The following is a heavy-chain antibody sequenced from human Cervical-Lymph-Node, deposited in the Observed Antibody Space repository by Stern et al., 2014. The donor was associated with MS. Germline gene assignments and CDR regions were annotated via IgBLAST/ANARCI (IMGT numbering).Heavy chain of an antibody. CDR2: ISAYNGNT. D-gene: IGHD3-3*01. V-gene: IGHV1-18*01. CDR1: GYTFTSYG. Sequence: QVQLVQSGAGVKKPGASVKVSCKASGYTFTSYGISWVRQAPGQGLEWMGWISAYNGNTNYAQKLQGRVTMTTDTSTSTAYMELRSLRSDDTAVYYCARDQDYDFWSGSHYYYGMDVWGQGTTVTVSS. J-gene: IGHJ6*02. CDR3: ARDQDYDFWSGSHYYYGMDV.